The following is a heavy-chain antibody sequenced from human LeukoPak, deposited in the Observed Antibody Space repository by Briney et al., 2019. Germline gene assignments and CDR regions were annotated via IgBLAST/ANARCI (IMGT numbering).Heavy chain of an antibody. Sequence: SETLSLTCAVYGGSFSGYYWSWIRQPPGKGLEWIGEINHSGSTNYNPSLKSRVTISVDTSKNQFSLKLSSVTAADTAVYYCARHRSWPRNNWFDPWGQGTLVTVSS. J-gene: IGHJ5*02. CDR1: GGSFSGYY. CDR3: ARHRSWPRNNWFDP. D-gene: IGHD6-13*01. CDR2: INHSGST. V-gene: IGHV4-34*01.